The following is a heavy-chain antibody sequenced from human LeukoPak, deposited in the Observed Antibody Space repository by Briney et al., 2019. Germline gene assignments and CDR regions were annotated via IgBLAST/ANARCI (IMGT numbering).Heavy chain of an antibody. CDR3: ARDGIVGSPLFKFDY. V-gene: IGHV3-30-3*01. Sequence: GGSLRLSCAASGFTLNNYAIHGVRQAPAKGLEWVAIISFDGGNKYYADSVKGRFTISRDNSKNTLYLQMNSLRAEDTAVYYCARDGIVGSPLFKFDYWGQGTLVTVSS. CDR2: ISFDGGNK. CDR1: GFTLNNYA. J-gene: IGHJ4*02. D-gene: IGHD1-26*01.